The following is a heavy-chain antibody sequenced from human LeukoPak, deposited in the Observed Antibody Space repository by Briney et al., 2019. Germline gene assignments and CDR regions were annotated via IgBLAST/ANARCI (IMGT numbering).Heavy chain of an antibody. J-gene: IGHJ4*02. Sequence: PGGSLRLSCAASGFTFSSYGMHWVRQAPGKGPEWVAVISYDGSNKYYADSVKGRFTISRDNSKNTLYLQMNSLRAEDTAVYYCAKDQRGSGSYYYWGQGTLVTVSS. CDR2: ISYDGSNK. CDR1: GFTFSSYG. D-gene: IGHD1-26*01. V-gene: IGHV3-30*18. CDR3: AKDQRGSGSYYY.